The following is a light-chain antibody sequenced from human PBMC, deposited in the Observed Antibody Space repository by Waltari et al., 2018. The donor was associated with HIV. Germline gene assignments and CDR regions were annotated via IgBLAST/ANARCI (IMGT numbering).Light chain of an antibody. V-gene: IGLV3-25*03. Sequence: SYEVPQPPSVSVSPGQTATITCSGDALPKQFAYWYQQKPGQAPTLVIYKDTERPSGIPERFSGSSSGTIVTLTISGVQAEDEADYYCQSGDSSGTYWVFGGGTKLTV. CDR1: ALPKQF. CDR2: KDT. J-gene: IGLJ3*02. CDR3: QSGDSSGTYWV.